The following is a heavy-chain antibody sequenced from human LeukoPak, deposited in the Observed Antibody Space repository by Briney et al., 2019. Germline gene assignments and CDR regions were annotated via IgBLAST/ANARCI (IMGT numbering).Heavy chain of an antibody. CDR2: IIPIFGTA. D-gene: IGHD3-10*01. J-gene: IGHJ4*02. CDR1: GGTFSSYA. V-gene: IGHV1-69*06. CDR3: ARDSRDGSGSYYKRRAYYFDY. Sequence: ASVKVSCKASGGTFSSYAISWVRQAPGQGLEWMGGIIPIFGTANYAQKFQGRVTITVDKSTSTAYMELSSLRSEDTAVCYCARDSRDGSGSYYKRRAYYFDYWGQGTLVTVSS.